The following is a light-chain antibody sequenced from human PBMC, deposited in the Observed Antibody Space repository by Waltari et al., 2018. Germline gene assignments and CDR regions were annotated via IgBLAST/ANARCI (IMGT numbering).Light chain of an antibody. CDR3: SSYISSSTLAL. Sequence: QSALTQPASVSGSPGQSITISCTRTSRDVGAYNYVSWYQQHPGKAPKLMIFDVSNRPSGVSNRFSGSKSGNTASLTISGLQAEDEADYYCSSYISSSTLALFGGGTSLTVL. CDR1: SRDVGAYNY. J-gene: IGLJ2*01. CDR2: DVS. V-gene: IGLV2-14*03.